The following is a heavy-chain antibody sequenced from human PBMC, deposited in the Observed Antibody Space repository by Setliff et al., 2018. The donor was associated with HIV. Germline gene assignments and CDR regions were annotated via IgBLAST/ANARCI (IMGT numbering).Heavy chain of an antibody. CDR2: ISAYNGNT. CDR3: ARGGGSFWGRDPTALDL. D-gene: IGHD1-26*01. J-gene: IGHJ3*01. V-gene: IGHV1-18*01. Sequence: ASVKVSCKASGGSFSNYAVNWVRQAPGQGLEWMGWISAYNGNTNYAPRLLGRVTMTTDTSTSTAYMELRSLSSDDTAVYYCARGGGSFWGRDPTALDLWGHGTMVTVSS. CDR1: GGSFSNYA.